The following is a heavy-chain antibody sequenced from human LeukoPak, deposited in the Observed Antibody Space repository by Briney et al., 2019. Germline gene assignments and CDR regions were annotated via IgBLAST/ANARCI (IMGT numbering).Heavy chain of an antibody. J-gene: IGHJ4*02. CDR2: INSNGGST. D-gene: IGHD3-10*01. CDR1: GFTFSNYA. V-gene: IGHV3-64*01. Sequence: GGSLRLSCTASGFTFSNYAFHWVRQAPGKGLEYVSAINSNGGSTYYGNSVKGRFTISRDNSKNTLYLQMGSLTTEDMGVYFCARDGVGAKAWSFDLWGQGTLVTVSS. CDR3: ARDGVGAKAWSFDL.